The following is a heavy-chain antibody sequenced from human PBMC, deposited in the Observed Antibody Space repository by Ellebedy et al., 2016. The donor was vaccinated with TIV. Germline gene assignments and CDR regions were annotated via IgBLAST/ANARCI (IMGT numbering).Heavy chain of an antibody. CDR3: ASWGDYGGNRHLDY. Sequence: SETLSLXXTVSGGSISSYFWSWIRQPPEKGLEWIGHFYYTGSTNYNPSLKSRVTISGDTSKNQFSLELSSVTAADTAVYYCASWGDYGGNRHLDYWGQGTLLTVSS. CDR1: GGSISSYF. V-gene: IGHV4-59*01. J-gene: IGHJ4*02. D-gene: IGHD4-23*01. CDR2: FYYTGST.